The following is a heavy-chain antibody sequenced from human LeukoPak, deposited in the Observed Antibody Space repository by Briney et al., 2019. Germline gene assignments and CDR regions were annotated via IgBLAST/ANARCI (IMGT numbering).Heavy chain of an antibody. CDR2: IYYSGST. V-gene: IGHV4-39*02. CDR1: GGSISSYNYS. Sequence: SPSETLSLTCTVSGGSISSYNYSWSWIRQPPGKGLEWIGSIYYSGSTYYNSSLKSRVTISVDTSRNHFSLKLSSVSAADTSVYYCATLSSSGWTWGFQHWGQGTLVTVSS. D-gene: IGHD6-25*01. J-gene: IGHJ1*01. CDR3: ATLSSSGWTWGFQH.